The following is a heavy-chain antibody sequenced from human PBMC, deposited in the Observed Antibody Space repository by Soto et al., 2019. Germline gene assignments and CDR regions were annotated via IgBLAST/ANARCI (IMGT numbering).Heavy chain of an antibody. Sequence: QVQLVQSGAEVKKPGSSVKVSCKASGGTFSSYAISWVRQAPGQGLEWMGGIIPIFGTANYAQKFQGRVTITADESTSTAYIELSSLRSEDTAVYYCSGYCSSTRCYKGHYYYYYGMDVWGQGTTVTVSS. CDR1: GGTFSSYA. D-gene: IGHD2-2*02. CDR2: IIPIFGTA. CDR3: SGYCSSTRCYKGHYYYYYGMDV. V-gene: IGHV1-69*01. J-gene: IGHJ6*02.